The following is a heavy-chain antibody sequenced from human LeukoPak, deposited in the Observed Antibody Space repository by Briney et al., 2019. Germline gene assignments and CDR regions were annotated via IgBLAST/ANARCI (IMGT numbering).Heavy chain of an antibody. CDR3: AKDTESVVPAARGAFDI. CDR2: ISWNSGSI. V-gene: IGHV3-9*01. Sequence: AGGSLRLSRAASGFTFNNYAMHWVRQAPGKGLEWVSGISWNSGSIGYADSVKGRFTISRDNAKNSLYLQMNSLRAEDTALYYCAKDTESVVPAARGAFDIWGQGTMVTVSS. D-gene: IGHD2-2*01. J-gene: IGHJ3*02. CDR1: GFTFNNYA.